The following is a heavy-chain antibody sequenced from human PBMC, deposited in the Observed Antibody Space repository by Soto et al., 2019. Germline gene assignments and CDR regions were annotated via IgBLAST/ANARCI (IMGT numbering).Heavy chain of an antibody. Sequence: PGGSLRLSCAASGFTFSDYYMSWIRQAPGKGLEWVSYISSSGSTIYYADSVKGRFTISRDNAKNSLYLQMNSLRAEDTAVYYCARDSRYCSGGSCSDSTYYYYYMDVWGKGTTVTVSS. V-gene: IGHV3-11*01. CDR1: GFTFSDYY. D-gene: IGHD2-15*01. J-gene: IGHJ6*03. CDR2: ISSSGSTI. CDR3: ARDSRYCSGGSCSDSTYYYYYMDV.